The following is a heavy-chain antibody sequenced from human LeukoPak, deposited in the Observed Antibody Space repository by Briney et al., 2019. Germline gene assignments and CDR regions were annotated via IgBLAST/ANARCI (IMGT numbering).Heavy chain of an antibody. V-gene: IGHV3-66*01. CDR3: ARDPTTYCSSTSGPGDGMDV. D-gene: IGHD2-2*01. CDR1: GFTVSSNY. CDR2: IYSGGST. J-gene: IGHJ6*02. Sequence: GGSLRLSCAASGFTVSSNYVSWVRQAPGKGLEWVSVIYSGGSTYYADSVKGRFTISRDNSKNTLYLQMNSLRAEDTAVYYCARDPTTYCSSTSGPGDGMDVWGQGTTVTVSS.